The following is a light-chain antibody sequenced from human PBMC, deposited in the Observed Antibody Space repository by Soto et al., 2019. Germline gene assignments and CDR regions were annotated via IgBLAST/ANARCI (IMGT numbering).Light chain of an antibody. CDR3: MQTIQLPWT. CDR2: EVS. Sequence: DIVMTQTPLSLSVTPGQPASISCKSSQSLLHSDGKTYLYWYLQKAGQPPQLLIYEVSNRISGVPDRFSGSGSGTGFTLKISRVEAEDVGVYYCMQTIQLPWTFGQGTKVDIK. J-gene: IGKJ1*01. V-gene: IGKV2D-29*01. CDR1: QSLLHSDGKTY.